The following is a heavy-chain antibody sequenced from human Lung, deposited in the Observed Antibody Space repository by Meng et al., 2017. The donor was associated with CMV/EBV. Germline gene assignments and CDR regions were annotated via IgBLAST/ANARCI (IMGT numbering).Heavy chain of an antibody. D-gene: IGHD1-14*01. CDR3: TSAPGDY. CDR2: INPKSGGT. Sequence: QVRLVQSGAGGKKPGASVKVSCKAPGYTVIDYYMDWVRQAPGQGLEWVGWINPKSGGTHYAQSFQGRVTITRDTSINTVYVEISSLKSDDTAVYYCTSAPGDYWGQGTLVTVSS. V-gene: IGHV1-2*02. J-gene: IGHJ4*03. CDR1: GYTVIDYY.